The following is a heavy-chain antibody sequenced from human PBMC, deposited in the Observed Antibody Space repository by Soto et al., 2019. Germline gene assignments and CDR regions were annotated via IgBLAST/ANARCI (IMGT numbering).Heavy chain of an antibody. CDR2: IYYSGST. J-gene: IGHJ4*02. D-gene: IGHD3-9*01. CDR3: ARGGNFDWLSVYY. Sequence: LSLTCTVSGGSISSGDYYWSWIRQPPGKGLEWIGYIYYSGSTYYNPSLKSRVTISVDTSKDQFSLKLSSVTAADTAVYYCARGGNFDWLSVYYWGQGTLVTVSS. CDR1: GGSISSGDYY. V-gene: IGHV4-30-4*01.